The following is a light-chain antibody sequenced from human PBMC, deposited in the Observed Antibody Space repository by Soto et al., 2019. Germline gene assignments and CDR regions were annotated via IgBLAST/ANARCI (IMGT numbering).Light chain of an antibody. Sequence: DIQMTQSPSSLSASVEDRVIITCRASQSISNHLNWYQQKPGKAPKLLIFAASSLQSGVPSRFSGSRSGPDFTLTISSLQPEDFATYYCQQYNLYLSYTFGQGTKLQIK. CDR3: QQYNLYLSYT. V-gene: IGKV1-39*01. CDR1: QSISNH. CDR2: AAS. J-gene: IGKJ2*01.